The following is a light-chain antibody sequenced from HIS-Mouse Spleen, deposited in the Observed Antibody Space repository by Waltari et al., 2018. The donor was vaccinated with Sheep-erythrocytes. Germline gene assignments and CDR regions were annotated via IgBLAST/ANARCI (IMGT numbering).Light chain of an antibody. J-gene: IGLJ3*02. Sequence: NFMLTQPHSVSESPGKTVTISCTRSSGSIASNYVQWYQQRPGSAPTTVIHEDNQRPSGVPDRFSGSIDSSSNSASLTISGRKTEDEADYYCQSYDSSNLVFGGGTKLTVL. CDR3: QSYDSSNLV. CDR1: SGSIASNY. CDR2: EDN. V-gene: IGLV6-57*04.